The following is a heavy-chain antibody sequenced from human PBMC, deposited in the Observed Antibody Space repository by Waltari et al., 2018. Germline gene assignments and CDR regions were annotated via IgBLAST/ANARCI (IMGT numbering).Heavy chain of an antibody. J-gene: IGHJ6*02. CDR2: IYRGGNT. CDR1: GLNINIPY. Sequence: EEQLVESGGGLVEPGGSLSPSCAVSGLNINIPYLSWVRQAPGKGLEWVSVIYRGGNTYYADSVKGRFSISRDTSKNTLYLQMNSLRAEDTAIYYCARDHHVLRFSYGLDVWGQGTTVTVSS. V-gene: IGHV3-66*01. D-gene: IGHD3-3*01. CDR3: ARDHHVLRFSYGLDV.